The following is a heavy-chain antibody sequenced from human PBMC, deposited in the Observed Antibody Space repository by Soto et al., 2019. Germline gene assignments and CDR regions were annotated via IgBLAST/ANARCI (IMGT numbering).Heavy chain of an antibody. CDR2: IYYSGST. V-gene: IGHV4-59*08. CDR1: GGSISSYY. CDR3: ARHSLTQNLYYFDY. J-gene: IGHJ4*02. D-gene: IGHD3-16*02. Sequence: SETLSLTCTVSGGSISSYYWSWIRQPPGKGLEWIGYIYYSGSTNYNPSLKSRVTISVDTSKNQFSLKLSSVTAADTAVYYCARHSLTQNLYYFDYWGQGTLVTVSS.